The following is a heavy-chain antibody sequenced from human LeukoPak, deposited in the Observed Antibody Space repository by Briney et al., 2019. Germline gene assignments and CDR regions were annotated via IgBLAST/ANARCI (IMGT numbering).Heavy chain of an antibody. J-gene: IGHJ4*02. D-gene: IGHD3-22*01. CDR2: IYPSGST. CDR1: GGSFSSSNW. CDR3: ARAVRFYDSSGYYWYFGY. V-gene: IGHV4-4*02. Sequence: PSETLSLTCSVSGGSFSSSNWWSWVRQPPGKGLEWIGEIYPSGSTNYKSSLKSRAIISLDKSKNQFSLKLSSVTAADTAVYYCARAVRFYDSSGYYWYFGYWGQGTLVTVSS.